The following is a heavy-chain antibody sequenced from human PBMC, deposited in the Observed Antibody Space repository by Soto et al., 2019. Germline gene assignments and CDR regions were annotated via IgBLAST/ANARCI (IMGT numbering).Heavy chain of an antibody. J-gene: IGHJ3*02. CDR2: LNPNSGGT. V-gene: IGHV1-2*04. CDR1: GYTFTGYD. Sequence: VASVKVSCKASGYTFTGYDIHWVREAPGQGLEWMGWLNPNSGGTNYAQKFQGWVTMTRDTSISTAYMELSRLRSDDTAVYYCARGLSTWIPMARGGGNDAFHIWGQGPMVNLS. CDR3: ARGLSTWIPMARGGGNDAFHI. D-gene: IGHD3-10*01.